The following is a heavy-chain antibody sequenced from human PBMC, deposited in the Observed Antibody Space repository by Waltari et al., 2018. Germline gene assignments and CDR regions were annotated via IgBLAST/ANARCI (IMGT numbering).Heavy chain of an antibody. D-gene: IGHD6-13*01. J-gene: IGHJ3*02. CDR2: INPNSGGT. CDR3: ARVRDSSTWPPLDAFDI. Sequence: QVQLVQSATEMTKPGASVKVSCKASGYTFTDHYLYWVRQAPGQGLEWMGWINPNSGGTNYAQKFQGRVTMTTDTSISTVYMELSSLRSDDTAMYYCARVRDSSTWPPLDAFDIWGQGTMVTVSS. V-gene: IGHV1-2*02. CDR1: GYTFTDHY.